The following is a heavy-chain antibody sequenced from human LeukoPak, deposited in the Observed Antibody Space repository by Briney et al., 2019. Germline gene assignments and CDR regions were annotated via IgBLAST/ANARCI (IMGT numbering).Heavy chain of an antibody. CDR1: GLTVSSNY. V-gene: IGHV3-66*02. CDR3: ARDHYGAALDY. J-gene: IGHJ4*02. D-gene: IGHD4/OR15-4a*01. Sequence: GGSLRLSCAASGLTVSSNYMGWVRQAPGKGLEWVSVIYSGGSTDYADSVKGRFTISRDNSKNTLYLQMNSLRAEATAVYHCARDHYGAALDYWRQGTLVTVSS. CDR2: IYSGGST.